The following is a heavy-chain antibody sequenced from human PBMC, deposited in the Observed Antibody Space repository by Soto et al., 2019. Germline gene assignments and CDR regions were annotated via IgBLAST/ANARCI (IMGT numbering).Heavy chain of an antibody. CDR3: ARGRTWELLRGFAC. CDR1: GFTFSSYS. J-gene: IGHJ4*02. CDR2: ISTASSYI. Sequence: EVQLVESGGGLVKPGGSLRLSCAASGFTFSSYSMNWVRQDPGKGLEWVSSISTASSYIHYEDSVKGRFTIYRENAKRSLLLEMNRVRAEDTAVYYCARGRTWELLRGFACWGQGTLVIVSS. D-gene: IGHD1-26*01. V-gene: IGHV3-21*01.